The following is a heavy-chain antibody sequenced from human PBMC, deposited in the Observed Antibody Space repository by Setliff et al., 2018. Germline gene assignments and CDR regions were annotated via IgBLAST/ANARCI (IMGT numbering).Heavy chain of an antibody. J-gene: IGHJ6*03. V-gene: IGHV1-46*01. CDR1: GYTFTSYY. Sequence: ASVKVSCKASGYTFTSYYMHWVRQAPGQGLEWMGIINPSGGSTSYAQKFQGRVTMTRDTSTSTVYMELSSLRSEDTAVYYCARDPGRGGDHYYYYYMDVWGKGTTVTVSS. CDR2: INPSGGST. D-gene: IGHD3-16*01. CDR3: ARDPGRGGDHYYYYYMDV.